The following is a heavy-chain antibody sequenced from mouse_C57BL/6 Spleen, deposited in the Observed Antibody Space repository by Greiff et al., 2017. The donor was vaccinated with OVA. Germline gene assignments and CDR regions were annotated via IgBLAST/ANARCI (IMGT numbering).Heavy chain of an antibody. D-gene: IGHD2-1*01. CDR1: GYTFTSYW. CDR2: IYPGSGST. Sequence: QVQLKQSGAELVKPGASVKMSCKASGYTFTSYWITWVKQRPGQGLEWIGDIYPGSGSTNYNETFKSKATLTVDTSSSTAYMLLSSLTSEDSAVYYCARSIYYDNYDAMDYWGQGTSVTVSS. CDR3: ARSIYYDNYDAMDY. V-gene: IGHV1-55*01. J-gene: IGHJ4*01.